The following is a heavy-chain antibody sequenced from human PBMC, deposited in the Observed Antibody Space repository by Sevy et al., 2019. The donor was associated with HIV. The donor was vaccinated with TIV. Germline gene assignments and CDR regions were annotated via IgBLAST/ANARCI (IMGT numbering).Heavy chain of an antibody. CDR2: IKQDGSEK. J-gene: IGHJ3*02. D-gene: IGHD3-22*01. Sequence: GGSLRLSCAASGFTFSNYWMSWVRQAPGKGLEWVANIKQDGSEKYYVDSVKGRFTISRDNLKNSLYQQMNSLRTEDTAVYYCARGNYYDSTGYYPDTFDIWGQGTMVTVSS. CDR3: ARGNYYDSTGYYPDTFDI. V-gene: IGHV3-7*01. CDR1: GFTFSNYW.